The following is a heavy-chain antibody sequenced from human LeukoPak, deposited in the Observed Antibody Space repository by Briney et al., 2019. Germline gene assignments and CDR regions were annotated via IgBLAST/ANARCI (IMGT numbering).Heavy chain of an antibody. CDR3: ARDSDMYYYDSSGYFNWFDP. V-gene: IGHV3-48*04. Sequence: PGGSLRLSCAASGFTFSSYSMNWVRQAPGKGLEWVSYISSSSSTIYYADSVKGRFTISRDNAKNSLYLQMNSLRAEDTAVYYCARDSDMYYYDSSGYFNWFDPWGQGTLVTVSS. CDR2: ISSSSSTI. D-gene: IGHD3-22*01. CDR1: GFTFSSYS. J-gene: IGHJ5*02.